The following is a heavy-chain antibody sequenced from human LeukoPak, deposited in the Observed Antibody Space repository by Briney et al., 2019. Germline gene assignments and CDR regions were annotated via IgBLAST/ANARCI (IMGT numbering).Heavy chain of an antibody. Sequence: SETLSLTCTVSGGSVSSGSYYWSWIRQPPGKGLEWIGYIYYSGSTNYNPSLKSRVTISVDTSKNQFSLKLSSVTAADTAVYYCARDGAAAGIRGFDPWGQGTLVTVSS. CDR2: IYYSGST. J-gene: IGHJ5*02. CDR3: ARDGAAAGIRGFDP. V-gene: IGHV4-61*01. D-gene: IGHD6-13*01. CDR1: GGSVSSGSYY.